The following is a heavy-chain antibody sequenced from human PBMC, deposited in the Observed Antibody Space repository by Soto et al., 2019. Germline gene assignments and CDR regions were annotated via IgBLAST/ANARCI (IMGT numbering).Heavy chain of an antibody. CDR3: AKDATHSSPFYFDY. Sequence: GGSLRLSCATSGFTFSSYAMSWVRQAPGKGLEWVTAISGSGGSTYYADSVKGRFTTSRDNSKNTLYLQINGLGAEDTAVYYCAKDATHSSPFYFDYWGQGTLVTVSS. V-gene: IGHV3-23*01. D-gene: IGHD2-2*01. J-gene: IGHJ4*02. CDR2: ISGSGGST. CDR1: GFTFSSYA.